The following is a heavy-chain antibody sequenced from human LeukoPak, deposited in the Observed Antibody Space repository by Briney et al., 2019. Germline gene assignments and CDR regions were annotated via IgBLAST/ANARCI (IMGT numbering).Heavy chain of an antibody. CDR2: ISGSGGST. CDR3: ATYRQVLLPFES. D-gene: IGHD2-8*02. J-gene: IGHJ4*02. CDR1: GFTFSSYA. Sequence: PGGSLRLSCAASGFTFSSYAMSWVRQAPGKGLEWVSAISGSGGSTYYADSVKGRFTISRDNSKNTLYLQMNSLRAEDTAIYYCATYRQVLLPFESWGQGTLVTVSS. V-gene: IGHV3-23*01.